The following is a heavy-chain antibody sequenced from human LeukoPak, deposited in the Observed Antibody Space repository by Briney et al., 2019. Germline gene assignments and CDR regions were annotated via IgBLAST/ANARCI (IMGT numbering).Heavy chain of an antibody. CDR2: IYYSGST. Sequence: SETLSLTCTVSGGSISSSSYYWGWIRQPPGKGLEWIGSIYYSGSTYYNPSLTSRVTISVDTSNSQFSLKLSSVTAADTAVYYCARLDYGGHYFDYWGQEPWSPSPQ. V-gene: IGHV4-39*01. CDR1: GGSISSSSYY. D-gene: IGHD4-17*01. J-gene: IGHJ4*01. CDR3: ARLDYGGHYFDY.